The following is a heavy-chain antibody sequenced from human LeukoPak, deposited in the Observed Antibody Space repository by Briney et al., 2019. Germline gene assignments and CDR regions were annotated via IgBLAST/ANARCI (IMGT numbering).Heavy chain of an antibody. CDR2: ISGDGTST. CDR1: GCTFGDYA. J-gene: IGHJ4*02. CDR3: TKGGGNFDY. V-gene: IGHV3-43*02. D-gene: IGHD4-23*01. Sequence: SGGSLRLSCAASGCTFGDYAMHWVRHAPGKGLEWVSLISGDGTSTYYADSVKGRFTISRDNAKNSLYLQMNSLRAEDTAVYYCTKGGGNFDYWGQGTLVTVSS.